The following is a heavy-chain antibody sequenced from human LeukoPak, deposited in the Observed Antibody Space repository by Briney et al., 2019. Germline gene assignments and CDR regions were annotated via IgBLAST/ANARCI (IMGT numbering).Heavy chain of an antibody. Sequence: PGRSLRLSCAASGFTFSSYGMHWVRQAPGKGLEWVAVIWYDGSNKYYADSVKGRFTISRDNSKNTLYLQMNSLRAEDTAVYYCARAGHYYGSGSYYSNFDYWGQGNLVTVSS. D-gene: IGHD3-10*01. J-gene: IGHJ4*02. CDR3: ARAGHYYGSGSYYSNFDY. CDR2: IWYDGSNK. V-gene: IGHV3-33*01. CDR1: GFTFSSYG.